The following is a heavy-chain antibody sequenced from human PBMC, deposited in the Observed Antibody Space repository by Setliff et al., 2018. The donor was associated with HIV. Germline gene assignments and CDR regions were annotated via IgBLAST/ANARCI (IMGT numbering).Heavy chain of an antibody. CDR1: GYLFTGYY. Sequence: ASVKVSCKASGYLFTGYYMHWVRQAPGQGLEWMGGIIPVFGPADYAKKFQGRVTITADESTRTAYMELSSLRSEDTAVYYCAILSVYWFDPWDQGTPVTVSS. J-gene: IGHJ5*02. V-gene: IGHV1-69*13. CDR2: IIPVFGPA. CDR3: AILSVYWFDP. D-gene: IGHD1-20*01.